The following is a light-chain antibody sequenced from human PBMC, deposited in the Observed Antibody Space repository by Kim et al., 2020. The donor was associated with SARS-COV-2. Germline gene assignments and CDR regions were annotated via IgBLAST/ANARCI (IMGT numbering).Light chain of an antibody. V-gene: IGKV1-39*01. CDR3: HQSYSKPYS. Sequence: DIQMTQSPSSLSASVGDRVTITCRASQSISSYLNWYQQKPGKAPKLLIYAASSLQSGVPLRFSGSGSGTDFTLTISSLQPEDFAAYYCHQSYSKPYSFGQGTKLEI. CDR2: AAS. CDR1: QSISSY. J-gene: IGKJ2*03.